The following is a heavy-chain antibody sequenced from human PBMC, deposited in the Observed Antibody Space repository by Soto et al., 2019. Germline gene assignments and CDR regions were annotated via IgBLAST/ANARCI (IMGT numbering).Heavy chain of an antibody. CDR3: ARGGVSTRTFDY. V-gene: IGHV5-51*01. CDR1: GYNFAGYW. D-gene: IGHD3-3*01. CDR2: IYPSDSDT. J-gene: IGHJ4*02. Sequence: GESLKISCKGSGYNFAGYWIAWVRQMPGKGLELMGIIYPSDSDTRYRPSFQGQVTISADKSISSAYLQWSSLRASDTAMYYCARGGVSTRTFDYWGQGTPVT.